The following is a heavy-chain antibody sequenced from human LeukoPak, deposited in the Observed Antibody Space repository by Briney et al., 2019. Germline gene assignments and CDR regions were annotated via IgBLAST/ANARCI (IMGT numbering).Heavy chain of an antibody. CDR3: ARDSVGATNYFDY. V-gene: IGHV3-30-3*01. D-gene: IGHD1-26*01. CDR1: GLTFSSHW. J-gene: IGHJ4*02. Sequence: GGSLRLSCAASGLTFSSHWMHWVRQAPGKGLEWVAVISYDGSNKYYADSVKGRSTISRDNSKNTLYLQMNSLRAEDTAVCYCARDSVGATNYFDYWGQGTLVTVSS. CDR2: ISYDGSNK.